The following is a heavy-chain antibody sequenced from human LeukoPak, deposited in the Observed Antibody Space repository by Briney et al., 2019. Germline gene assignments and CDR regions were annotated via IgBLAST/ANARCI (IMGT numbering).Heavy chain of an antibody. V-gene: IGHV3-53*01. CDR3: ARDHYGSNWFDP. CDR2: VYSGGDT. D-gene: IGHD3-10*01. CDR1: GFTVSNNY. Sequence: SGGSLRLSCAASGFTVSNNYMSWVRQALGKGLEWVSVVYSGGDTYYTDSVKGRFTISRDNSKNTLYLQMNSMRAEDTAVYYCARDHYGSNWFDPWGQGTLVTVSS. J-gene: IGHJ5*02.